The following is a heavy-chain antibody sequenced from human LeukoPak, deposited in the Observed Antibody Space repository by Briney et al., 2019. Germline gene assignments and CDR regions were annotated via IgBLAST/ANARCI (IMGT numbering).Heavy chain of an antibody. CDR3: AVGATHYYMDV. J-gene: IGHJ6*03. CDR2: IYYSGST. D-gene: IGHD3-16*01. V-gene: IGHV4-59*08. Sequence: SETLSLTCTVSGGSIRGYYWGWVRQPPGKGLEWIAYIYYSGSTNYNPSLKSRVTISLDTSKNQFSLKLSSVTAADTAVYYCAVGATHYYMDVWGKGTTVTVSS. CDR1: GGSIRGYY.